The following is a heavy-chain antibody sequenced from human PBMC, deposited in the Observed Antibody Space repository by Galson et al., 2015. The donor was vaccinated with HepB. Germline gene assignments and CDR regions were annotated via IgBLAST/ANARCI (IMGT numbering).Heavy chain of an antibody. Sequence: YLRLSCAASGFTVSSNYMSWVRQALGKGLAWVSVIYSGGSTYYADSVKGRFTISRHNSTNTLYLQMNSLRAEDTAVYYCARVSSFWSGSGSYAFDIWGQGTMVTVSS. CDR2: IYSGGST. V-gene: IGHV3-53*04. D-gene: IGHD3-10*01. J-gene: IGHJ3*02. CDR3: ARVSSFWSGSGSYAFDI. CDR1: GFTVSSNY.